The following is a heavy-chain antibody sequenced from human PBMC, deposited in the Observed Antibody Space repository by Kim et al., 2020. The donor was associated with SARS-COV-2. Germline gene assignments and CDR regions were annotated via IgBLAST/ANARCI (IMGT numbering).Heavy chain of an antibody. CDR1: GGSFSGYY. CDR2: INHSGST. Sequence: SETLSLTCAVYGGSFSGYYWSWIRQPPGKGLEWIGEINHSGSTNYNPSLKSRVTISVDTSKNQFSLKLSSVTAADTAVYYCARGKKQLADLLYYYYGMDVWGQGTTVTVSS. J-gene: IGHJ6*02. V-gene: IGHV4-34*01. CDR3: ARGKKQLADLLYYYYGMDV. D-gene: IGHD6-6*01.